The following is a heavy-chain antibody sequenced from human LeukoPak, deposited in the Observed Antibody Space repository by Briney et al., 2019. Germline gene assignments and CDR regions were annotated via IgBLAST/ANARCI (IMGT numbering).Heavy chain of an antibody. V-gene: IGHV3-74*01. CDR2: INSDGSST. CDR1: GCTFSSYW. CDR3: ATGYYRYQLDY. D-gene: IGHD2-2*01. J-gene: IGHJ4*02. Sequence: GWSLSLSCAASGCTFSSYWMHWVRQAPGKGLVWVSRINSDGSSTSYAHSVKGRFTISRDNAKTPHYLQMNSLRAEDTAVYYCATGYYRYQLDYWGQGTLVTVSS.